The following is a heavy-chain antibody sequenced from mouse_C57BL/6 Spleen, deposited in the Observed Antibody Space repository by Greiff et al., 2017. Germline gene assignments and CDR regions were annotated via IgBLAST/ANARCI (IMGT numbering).Heavy chain of an antibody. Sequence: QVQLQQSGAELVKPGASVKISCKASGYAFSSYWMNWVKQRPGKGLEWIGKIYPGDGDTNYNGKFKGKATLTADKSSSTAYMQRSSRTSEDSAVYFCARGDGSSSHWYFDVWGTGTTVTVSS. CDR1: GYAFSSYW. D-gene: IGHD1-1*01. CDR3: ARGDGSSSHWYFDV. V-gene: IGHV1-80*01. CDR2: IYPGDGDT. J-gene: IGHJ1*03.